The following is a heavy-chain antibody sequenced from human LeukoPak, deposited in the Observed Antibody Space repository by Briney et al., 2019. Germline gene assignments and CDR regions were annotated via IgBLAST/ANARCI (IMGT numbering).Heavy chain of an antibody. V-gene: IGHV3-23*01. D-gene: IGHD3-22*01. CDR2: ISGSGIST. J-gene: IGHJ4*02. CDR3: AKSAGGYYESSGSYSNY. CDR1: GFTFSSYA. Sequence: GGSLRLSCAASGFTFSSYAMSWVRQAPGKGLEWVSSISGSGISTYYADSVKGRFTISRDNSKNTLYLQMNSLRAEDTAAYYCAKSAGGYYESSGSYSNYWGQGTLVTVSS.